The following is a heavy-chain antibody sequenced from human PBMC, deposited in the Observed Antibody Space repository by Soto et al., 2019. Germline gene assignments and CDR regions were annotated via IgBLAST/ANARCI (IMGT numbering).Heavy chain of an antibody. CDR3: ARARGAFDI. V-gene: IGHV3-23*01. D-gene: IGHD3-10*01. Sequence: GGSLRLSCAASGFTFSSYAMSWVRQAPGKGMEWVAAISGSGGSTYYADSVKGRFTISRHNSKNTLYLQMNSLIAEDTAVYYCARARGAFDIWGQGTMVTVSS. CDR2: ISGSGGST. CDR1: GFTFSSYA. J-gene: IGHJ3*02.